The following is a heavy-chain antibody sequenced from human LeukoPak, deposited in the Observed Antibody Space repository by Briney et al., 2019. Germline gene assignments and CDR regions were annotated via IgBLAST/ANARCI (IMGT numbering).Heavy chain of an antibody. D-gene: IGHD3-22*01. CDR3: AKATYDSSALGY. J-gene: IGHJ4*02. V-gene: IGHV3-23*01. CDR2: ISGSGGST. Sequence: PGGSLRLSCAASGFTFSSYTMSWVRQAPGKGLEWVSAISGSGGSTYYADSVKGRFTISRDNSKNTLYLQMNSLRAEDTAVYYCAKATYDSSALGYWGQGTLVTVSS. CDR1: GFTFSSYT.